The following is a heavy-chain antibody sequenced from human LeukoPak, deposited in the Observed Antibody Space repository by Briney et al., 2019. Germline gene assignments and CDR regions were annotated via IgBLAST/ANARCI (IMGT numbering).Heavy chain of an antibody. CDR2: IYYTGDT. Sequence: SETLSLTCTVSGGSISTSSSYYWGWIRQPPGKGLEWIGSIYYTGDTYYNSSLKSRVTISVDTSKNQFALKLTSVTAADTALYYCARLRGYTYGNPGYWGQGSLVTVSS. J-gene: IGHJ4*02. CDR3: ARLRGYTYGNPGY. D-gene: IGHD5-18*01. CDR1: GGSISTSSSYY. V-gene: IGHV4-39*01.